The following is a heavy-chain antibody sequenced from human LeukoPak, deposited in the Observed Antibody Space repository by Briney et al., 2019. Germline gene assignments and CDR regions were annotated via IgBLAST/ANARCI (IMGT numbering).Heavy chain of an antibody. J-gene: IGHJ2*01. Sequence: SETLSLTCAVYIDSFSNYHWNWIRQTPAKGMEWIGEVNESGGTNISPSLRSRVILSVDTSKNQFSLKLTSVTAADTAVYYCARVSSSWYQDWYFDRWGRGTLVTVSS. D-gene: IGHD6-13*01. CDR3: ARVSSSWYQDWYFDR. CDR1: IDSFSNYH. V-gene: IGHV4-34*01. CDR2: VNESGGT.